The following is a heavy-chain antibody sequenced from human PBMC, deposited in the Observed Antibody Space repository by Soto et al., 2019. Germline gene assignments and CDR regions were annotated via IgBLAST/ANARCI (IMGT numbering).Heavy chain of an antibody. D-gene: IGHD5-12*01. CDR2: INHSGST. V-gene: IGHV4-34*01. J-gene: IGHJ4*02. Sequence: QVQLQQWGAGLLKPSETLSLTCAVYGGSFSGYYWSWIRQPPGKGLEWIGEINHSGSTNYNPSLNRRVTISVDTSKTQFSLKLSSVTAADTAVYYCARRRWLRSSVDYWGQGTLVTVSS. CDR1: GGSFSGYY. CDR3: ARRRWLRSSVDY.